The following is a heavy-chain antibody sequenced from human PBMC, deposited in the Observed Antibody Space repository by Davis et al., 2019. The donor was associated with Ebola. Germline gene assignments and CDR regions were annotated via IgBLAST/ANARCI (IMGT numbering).Heavy chain of an antibody. CDR1: GYTFTGYY. V-gene: IGHV1-2*04. Sequence: AASVKVSCKASGYTFTGYYMHWVRQAPGQGLEWMGWINPNSGGTNYAQKFQGWVTMTRDTSISTAYMELSRLRSDDTAVYYCAREIKRAVQGSFFENWGQGTLVTVSS. CDR2: INPNSGGT. CDR3: AREIKRAVQGSFFEN. J-gene: IGHJ4*02. D-gene: IGHD3-16*02.